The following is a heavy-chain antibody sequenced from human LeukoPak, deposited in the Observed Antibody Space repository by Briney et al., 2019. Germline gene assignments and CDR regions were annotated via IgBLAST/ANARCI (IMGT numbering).Heavy chain of an antibody. CDR1: GGTFSSYA. V-gene: IGHV1-69*01. D-gene: IGHD3-3*01. J-gene: IGHJ4*02. Sequence: GASVKVSCKASGGTFSSYAISWVRQAPGQGLEWMGGIIPIFGTANYAQKFQGRVTITADESTSTAYMELSSLRSDDTAVYYCARDVRITIFEKRNPDFDYWGRGTLVTVSS. CDR3: ARDVRITIFEKRNPDFDY. CDR2: IIPIFGTA.